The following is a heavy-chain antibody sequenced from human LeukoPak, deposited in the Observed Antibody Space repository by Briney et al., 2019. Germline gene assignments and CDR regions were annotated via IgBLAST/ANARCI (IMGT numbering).Heavy chain of an antibody. J-gene: IGHJ4*02. CDR3: AVYNWNSKRDLDY. V-gene: IGHV3-7*05. CDR2: MKHDGSER. Sequence: GGSLRLSCAASGFTFSSHWMTWVRQAPGKGLEWVANMKHDGSERYYVGSVQGRFTISRDNAKNSLYLQMNSLRAEDTAVYYCAVYNWNSKRDLDYWGQGTLVTVSS. CDR1: GFTFSSHW. D-gene: IGHD1-7*01.